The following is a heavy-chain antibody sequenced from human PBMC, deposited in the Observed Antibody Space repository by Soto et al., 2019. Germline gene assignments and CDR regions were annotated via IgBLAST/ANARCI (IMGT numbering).Heavy chain of an antibody. V-gene: IGHV2-26*01. CDR2: IFSNDDK. J-gene: IGHJ5*02. Sequence: VNPTETLTLTCTVSGLSLSNGRLGVSWIRQPPGKALEWLAHIFSNDDKYYSTSLRSRLTISKDTSRGPVVLSMKKMDTMDSATYYCALIKDGSITDCYLASIDHWGQGTLVTVSA. D-gene: IGHD2-21*02. CDR3: ALIKDGSITDCYLASIDH. CDR1: GLSLSNGRLG.